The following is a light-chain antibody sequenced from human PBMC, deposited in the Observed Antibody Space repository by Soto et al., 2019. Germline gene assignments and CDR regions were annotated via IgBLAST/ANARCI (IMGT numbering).Light chain of an antibody. J-gene: IGLJ1*01. CDR3: SSYTSSSTLLYV. CDR2: DVS. V-gene: IGLV2-14*01. CDR1: SSDVGGYNY. Sequence: QSALTQPASVSGSPGQSITISCTGTSSDVGGYNYVSWYQQHPGKAPKLMIYDVSNRPSGVSNRFSGSKSGNMASLTISGLQAEDEADSYCSSYTSSSTLLYVFGTGTKLTVL.